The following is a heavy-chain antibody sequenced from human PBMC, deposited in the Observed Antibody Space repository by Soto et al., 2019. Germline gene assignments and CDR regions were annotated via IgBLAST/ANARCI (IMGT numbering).Heavy chain of an antibody. J-gene: IGHJ6*02. CDR1: GGTFSSYA. Sequence: QVQLVQSGAEVKKPGSSVKVSCKASGGTFSSYAISWVRQAPGQGLEWMGGIIHIFGTANYAQKFQGRVTITADESTSTAYMELSSLRSEDTAVYYCARAKGYCSGGSCYAGYYYDGMDVWGQGTTVTVSS. D-gene: IGHD2-15*01. V-gene: IGHV1-69*01. CDR3: ARAKGYCSGGSCYAGYYYDGMDV. CDR2: IIHIFGTA.